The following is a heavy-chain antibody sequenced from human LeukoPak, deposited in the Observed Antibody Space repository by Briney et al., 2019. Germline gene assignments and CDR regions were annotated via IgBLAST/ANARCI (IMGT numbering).Heavy chain of an antibody. CDR1: GGSFSGYY. Sequence: PSETLSLNCAGYGGSFSGYYWTWIRQTPEKGLEWIGEMNPSGSTNYNPSLKSRVTISVDTSKNQFSLELSSVTAADTAVYYCARGRQDVTMIVVVMTAVSYYLDVWGKGTTVTVS. CDR2: MNPSGST. V-gene: IGHV4-34*01. CDR3: ARGRQDVTMIVVVMTAVSYYLDV. J-gene: IGHJ6*03. D-gene: IGHD3-22*01.